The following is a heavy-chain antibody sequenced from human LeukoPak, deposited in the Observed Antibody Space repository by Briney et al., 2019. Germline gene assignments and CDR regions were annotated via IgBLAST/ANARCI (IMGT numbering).Heavy chain of an antibody. D-gene: IGHD2-21*02. Sequence: SETLSLTCTVSGGSISIYYWSCIRQPPGKGLEWSGYIYTSGSTNYNPSLTSRVTISVDTSKNQFSLKLSSVTAADTAVYYCARGVVTAPSYFDYWGQGTLVTVSS. CDR3: ARGVVTAPSYFDY. J-gene: IGHJ4*02. V-gene: IGHV4-4*09. CDR2: IYTSGST. CDR1: GGSISIYY.